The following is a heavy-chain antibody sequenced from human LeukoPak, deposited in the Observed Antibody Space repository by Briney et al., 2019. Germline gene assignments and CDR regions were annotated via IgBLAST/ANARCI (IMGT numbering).Heavy chain of an antibody. Sequence: ASVKVSCKASGYTFTSYDINWVRQATGQGLEWMGWMNPNSGNTGYAQKFQGRVTMTRNTSISTAYMELRSLRSDDTAVYYCARGGGSSPNYYYGMDVWGQGTTVTVSS. CDR1: GYTFTSYD. CDR3: ARGGGSSPNYYYGMDV. J-gene: IGHJ6*02. CDR2: MNPNSGNT. D-gene: IGHD1-26*01. V-gene: IGHV1-8*01.